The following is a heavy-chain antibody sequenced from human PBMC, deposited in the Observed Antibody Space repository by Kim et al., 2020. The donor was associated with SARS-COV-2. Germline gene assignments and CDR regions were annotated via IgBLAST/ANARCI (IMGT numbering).Heavy chain of an antibody. J-gene: IGHJ4*02. Sequence: GGSLRLSCAASGFTFSSYSMNWVRQAPGKGLEWVSSISSSSSYIYYADSVKGRFTISRDNAKNSLYLQMNSLRAEDTAVYYCARTGPGIAAAFDYWGQGTLVTVSS. CDR3: ARTGPGIAAAFDY. CDR2: ISSSSSYI. V-gene: IGHV3-21*01. D-gene: IGHD6-13*01. CDR1: GFTFSSYS.